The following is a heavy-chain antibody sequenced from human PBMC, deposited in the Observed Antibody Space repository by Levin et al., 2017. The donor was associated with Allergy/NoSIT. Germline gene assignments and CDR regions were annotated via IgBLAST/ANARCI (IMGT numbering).Heavy chain of an antibody. J-gene: IGHJ6*03. CDR2: ISGSGGST. CDR3: AKSPGPFNNLDGTQDNTYYYGSGSYYKRAYYYYYYYMDV. D-gene: IGHD3-10*01. CDR1: GFTFSSYA. Sequence: GGSLRLSCAASGFTFSSYAMSWVRQAPGKGLEWVSAISGSGGSTYYADSVKGRFTISRDNSKNTLYLQMNSLRAEDTAVYYCAKSPGPFNNLDGTQDNTYYYGSGSYYKRAYYYYYYYMDVWGKGTTVTVSS. V-gene: IGHV3-23*01.